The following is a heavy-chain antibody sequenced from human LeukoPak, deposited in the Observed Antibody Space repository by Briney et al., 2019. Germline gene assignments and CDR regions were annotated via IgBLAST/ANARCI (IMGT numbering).Heavy chain of an antibody. D-gene: IGHD3-16*01. CDR2: IKQDGSEK. V-gene: IGHV3-7*03. CDR3: ARDRPFTFGGVIGY. J-gene: IGHJ4*02. Sequence: GGSLRLSCAASGFTFSSYWMSWVRQAPGKGLEWVANIKQDGSEKYYVDSVKGRFTISRDNAKNSLYLQMNSLRAEDTAVYYCARDRPFTFGGVIGYWGRGTLITVSS. CDR1: GFTFSSYW.